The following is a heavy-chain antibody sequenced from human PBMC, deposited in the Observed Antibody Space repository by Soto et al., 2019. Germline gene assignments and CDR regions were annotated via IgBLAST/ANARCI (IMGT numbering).Heavy chain of an antibody. CDR1: GYTFTSYG. Sequence: GASVKVSCKASGYTFTSYGISWVRQAPGQGLEWMGWISAYNGNTNYAQKLQGRVTMTTDTSTSTAYMELRSLRSEDTAVYYCARDAYSSGWYAEIGDAFDIWGQGTKVTVSS. D-gene: IGHD6-19*01. CDR3: ARDAYSSGWYAEIGDAFDI. CDR2: ISAYNGNT. V-gene: IGHV1-18*01. J-gene: IGHJ3*02.